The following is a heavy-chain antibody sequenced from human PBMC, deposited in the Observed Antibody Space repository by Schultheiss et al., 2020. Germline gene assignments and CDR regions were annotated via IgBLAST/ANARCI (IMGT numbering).Heavy chain of an antibody. J-gene: IGHJ6*02. D-gene: IGHD6-13*01. CDR1: GFTFSSYA. CDR2: ISSSSSTI. Sequence: GGSLRLSCAASGFTFSSYAMNWVRQAPGKGLEWVSYISSSSSTIYYADSVKGRFTISRDNAKNSLYLQMNSLRAEDTAVYYCARDHALSSSWYLGYYYYGMDVWGQGTTVTVSS. V-gene: IGHV3-48*01. CDR3: ARDHALSSSWYLGYYYYGMDV.